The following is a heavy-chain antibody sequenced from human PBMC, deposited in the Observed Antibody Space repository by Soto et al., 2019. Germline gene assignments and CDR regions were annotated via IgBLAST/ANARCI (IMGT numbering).Heavy chain of an antibody. CDR1: GFTFSSYA. D-gene: IGHD3-9*01. Sequence: GGSLRLSCAASGFTFSSYAMHWVRQAPGKGLEWVAVISYDGSNKYYADSVKGRFTISRDNSKNTLYLQMNSLRAEDTAVYYCARAVWNYDILTGYYRDYYYGMDVWGQGTTVTVSS. CDR2: ISYDGSNK. V-gene: IGHV3-30-3*01. J-gene: IGHJ6*02. CDR3: ARAVWNYDILTGYYRDYYYGMDV.